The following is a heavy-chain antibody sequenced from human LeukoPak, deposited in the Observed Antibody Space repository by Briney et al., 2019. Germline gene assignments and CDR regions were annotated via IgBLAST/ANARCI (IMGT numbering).Heavy chain of an antibody. D-gene: IGHD2-8*01. CDR2: IKQDGSEK. CDR1: GFTFSSYW. J-gene: IGHJ4*02. V-gene: IGHV3-7*01. Sequence: GGSLRLSCAASGFTFSSYWMTWVRQASGKGLEWVANIKQDGSEKQYVDSVKGRFTISRDNAKNSLYLQMNSLRAEDTAVYYCARDTNGWNDYWGQGTLVTVSS. CDR3: ARDTNGWNDY.